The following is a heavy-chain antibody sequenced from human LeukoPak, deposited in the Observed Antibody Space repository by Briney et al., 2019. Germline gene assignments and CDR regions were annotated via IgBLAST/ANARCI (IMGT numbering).Heavy chain of an antibody. CDR3: AGERGEEYSSGWYKTNYFYN. CDR1: GDSFTSVTDY. V-gene: IGHV4-39*07. J-gene: IGHJ4*02. Sequence: SETLALTCTVSGDSFTSVTDYWAWIRQPPGKGLEWIASGDYSGDTYYNPSLESRVAISADMSKNQISLKLTSVTGADTAVYYCAGERGEEYSSGWYKTNYFYNWGQGIRVPVSS. CDR2: GDYSGDT. D-gene: IGHD6-19*01.